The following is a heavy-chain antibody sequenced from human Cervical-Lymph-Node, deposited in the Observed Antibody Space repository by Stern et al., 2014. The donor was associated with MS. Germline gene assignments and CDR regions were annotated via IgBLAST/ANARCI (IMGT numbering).Heavy chain of an antibody. Sequence: VQLVQSGADVKKPGASLKVSCKASGYTFTDYYMQWVRQAPGQGLEWMGWIHPNSGETNYARKFQGRVTLTRDTSISTAYLELSRLTYDDTAVYYCARGLATALIADFWGQGTLVTVS. CDR3: ARGLATALIADF. V-gene: IGHV1-2*02. D-gene: IGHD2-21*01. CDR1: GYTFTDYY. CDR2: IHPNSGET. J-gene: IGHJ4*02.